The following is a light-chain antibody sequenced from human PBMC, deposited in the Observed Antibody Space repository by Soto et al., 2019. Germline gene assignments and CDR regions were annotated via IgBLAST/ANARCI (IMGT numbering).Light chain of an antibody. CDR1: QSVSSNY. CDR3: QHYNSYSEA. J-gene: IGKJ1*01. CDR2: DAS. V-gene: IGKV3-20*01. Sequence: PGERAPLARPPSQSVSSNYLAWYQQKPGQAPRLLIYDASSRDTGIPDRFSGSGSGTDFTLTISSLQPDDFATYYCQHYNSYSEAFGQGTKVDIK.